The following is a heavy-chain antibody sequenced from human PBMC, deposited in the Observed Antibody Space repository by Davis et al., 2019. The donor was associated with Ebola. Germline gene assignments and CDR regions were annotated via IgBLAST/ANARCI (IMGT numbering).Heavy chain of an antibody. D-gene: IGHD6-13*01. CDR2: INGDGDYT. J-gene: IGHJ6*02. V-gene: IGHV3-43*02. CDR1: GFTFAQYA. CDR3: ARGPMPSWYADYYKYGMDV. Sequence: LSLTCAASGFTFAQYAMYWVRQRPGKGLEWVSLINGDGDYTYYTDSVKGRFTISRDNNKESLYLQINSLRSEDTALYFCARGPMPSWYADYYKYGMDVWGQGTTVTASS.